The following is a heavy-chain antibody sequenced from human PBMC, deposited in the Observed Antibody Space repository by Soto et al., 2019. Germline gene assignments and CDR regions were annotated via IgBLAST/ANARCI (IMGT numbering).Heavy chain of an antibody. CDR1: GFTFSSSA. CDR3: AKLGYCSSTCPYFDY. CDR2: ISGVGAYT. Sequence: PGGSLRLSCAASGFTFSSSALSWVRQAPGKGLEWVSTISGVGAYTYYADSVKGRFTISRDNSKNTLSLQMNSLRAEDTAVYYCAKLGYCSSTCPYFDYWGQGTLVTVSS. J-gene: IGHJ4*02. D-gene: IGHD2-2*01. V-gene: IGHV3-23*01.